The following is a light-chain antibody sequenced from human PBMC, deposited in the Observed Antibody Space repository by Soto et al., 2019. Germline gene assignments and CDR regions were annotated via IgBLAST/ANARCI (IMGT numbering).Light chain of an antibody. J-gene: IGKJ4*01. CDR1: HNIERW. V-gene: IGKV1-5*01. CDR3: QQTRSFPLT. Sequence: IQMTPSPSTLSASVGDRVTITCRASHNIERWMAWYQQKPGKAPSLLIFDASTLHSGVPSRFSGSGSGTDFTLTITSLQPDDAAVYYCQQTRSFPLTFGGGTKVDI. CDR2: DAS.